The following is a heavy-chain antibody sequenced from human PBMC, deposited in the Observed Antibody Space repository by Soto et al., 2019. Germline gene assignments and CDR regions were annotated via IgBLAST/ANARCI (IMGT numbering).Heavy chain of an antibody. J-gene: IGHJ4*02. Sequence: GGSLRLSCAASGFTFSSYWMHWVRQAPGKGLVWVSRINSDGSSTSYADSVKGRFTISRDNAKNTLYLQMNSLRAEDTAVYYCACYSSPTFPFDYWGQGTLVTVSS. CDR2: INSDGSST. CDR3: ACYSSPTFPFDY. CDR1: GFTFSSYW. V-gene: IGHV3-74*01. D-gene: IGHD6-13*01.